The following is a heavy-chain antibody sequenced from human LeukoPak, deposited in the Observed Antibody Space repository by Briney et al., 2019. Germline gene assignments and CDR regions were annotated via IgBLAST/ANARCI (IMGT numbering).Heavy chain of an antibody. CDR2: IIPSAGRT. V-gene: IGHV1-46*01. D-gene: IGHD2-15*01. CDR3: AREYSGGNFDY. J-gene: IGHJ4*01. CDR1: GYTFTSYY. Sequence: EASVKVSCKASGYTFTSYYIHWVRQAPGQGLEWMGIIIPSAGRTNYAQKFRGRVSMTTDMSTSTVYMELSSLRSEDTAVYYCAREYSGGNFDYWGQGTLVTVSS.